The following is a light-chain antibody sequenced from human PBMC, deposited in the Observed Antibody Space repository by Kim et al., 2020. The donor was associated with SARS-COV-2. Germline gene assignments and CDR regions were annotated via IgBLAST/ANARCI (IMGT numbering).Light chain of an antibody. CDR1: QSVSSN. J-gene: IGKJ1*01. CDR2: GAS. V-gene: IGKV3-15*01. CDR3: QHYSNWPPWT. Sequence: SPGERATLSCRASQSVSSNLAWYQQKPGQTPRLLIYGASTRATGSPARFSGSGSGTEFTLTISSLQSEDFAVYYCQHYSNWPPWTFGQGTKVDIK.